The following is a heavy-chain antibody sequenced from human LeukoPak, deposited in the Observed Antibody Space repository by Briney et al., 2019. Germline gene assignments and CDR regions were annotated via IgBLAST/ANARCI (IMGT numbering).Heavy chain of an antibody. J-gene: IGHJ4*02. CDR2: ISGGGTT. CDR3: AKGTYYHGSGGFHFDY. V-gene: IGHV3-23*01. Sequence: GGSLRLSCAASGFTFTSYAMSWVRQAPGKGLEWVSTISGGGTTYYADSVKGRFTISRDNSKNTMYLQMNSLRAEDTAVYYCAKGTYYHGSGGFHFDYWGLGTLVTVSS. D-gene: IGHD3-10*01. CDR1: GFTFTSYA.